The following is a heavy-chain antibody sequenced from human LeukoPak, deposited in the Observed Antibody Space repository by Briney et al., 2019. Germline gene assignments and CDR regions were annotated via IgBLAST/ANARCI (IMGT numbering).Heavy chain of an antibody. CDR3: ARVAGRRDGYNWDY. CDR1: GYSISSGYY. V-gene: IGHV4-38-2*01. D-gene: IGHD5-24*01. CDR2: IYHSGST. J-gene: IGHJ4*02. Sequence: SETLSLTCAVSGYSISSGYYWGWIRQPPGKGLEWIGSIYHSGSTYYNPSLESRVTISVDTSKNQFSLKLSSVTAADTAVYYCARVAGRRDGYNWDYWGQGTLVTVSS.